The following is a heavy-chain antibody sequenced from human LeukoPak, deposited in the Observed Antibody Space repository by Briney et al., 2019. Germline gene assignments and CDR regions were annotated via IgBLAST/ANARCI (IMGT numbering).Heavy chain of an antibody. V-gene: IGHV1-69*04. D-gene: IGHD6-13*01. CDR2: IIPILGIA. Sequence: SVKVSCKASGGTFSSYAISWVRQAPGQGLEWMGRIIPILGIANYAQKFQGRVTITADKSTSTAYMELSSLRSEDTAVYYCARGTGSAAAGYYYYSYGMDVWGQGTTVTVSS. J-gene: IGHJ6*02. CDR3: ARGTGSAAAGYYYYSYGMDV. CDR1: GGTFSSYA.